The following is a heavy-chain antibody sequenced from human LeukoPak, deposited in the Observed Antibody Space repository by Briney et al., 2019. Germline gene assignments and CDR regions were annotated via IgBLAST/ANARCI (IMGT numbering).Heavy chain of an antibody. V-gene: IGHV4-59*01. CDR1: GGSISSYY. Sequence: SETLSLTCTVSGGSISSYYWSWIRQPPGKGLEWIGYIYYSGSTNYNPSLKSRVTISVDTSKNQFSLKLSSVTAADTAVYYCARDLRDTGAFDIWGQGTRVTVSS. CDR2: IYYSGST. CDR3: ARDLRDTGAFDI. D-gene: IGHD4-17*01. J-gene: IGHJ3*02.